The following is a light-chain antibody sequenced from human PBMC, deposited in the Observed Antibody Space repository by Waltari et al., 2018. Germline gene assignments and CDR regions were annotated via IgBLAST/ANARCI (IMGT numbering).Light chain of an antibody. CDR3: CSYAGSYILV. J-gene: IGLJ2*01. CDR2: DVN. CDR1: SSDVGGYNY. Sequence: QSALTQPRSVSGSPGQSVTISCTGTSSDVGGYNYVSWYQQHPGKAPKLMINDVNKRPSGVPDRFSGSNSGNTASLTIAGLQAEDEADFYCCSYAGSYILVFGGGTKLTVL. V-gene: IGLV2-11*01.